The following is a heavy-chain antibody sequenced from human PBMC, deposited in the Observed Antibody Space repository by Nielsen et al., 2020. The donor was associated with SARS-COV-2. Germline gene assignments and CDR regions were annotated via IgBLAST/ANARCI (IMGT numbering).Heavy chain of an antibody. J-gene: IGHJ4*02. CDR2: IFNTGST. CDR1: GGSIGSYY. CDR3: ARDRWQQLVPTY. Sequence: SETLSLTCTVFGGSIGSYYWAWFRKPPGKGLGWIGLIFNTGSTSYNPSLRSRVTILVDTSKNHFSLKLTSVTAADTAMYYCARDRWQQLVPTYWGQGTLVTVSS. V-gene: IGHV4-59*13. D-gene: IGHD6-13*01.